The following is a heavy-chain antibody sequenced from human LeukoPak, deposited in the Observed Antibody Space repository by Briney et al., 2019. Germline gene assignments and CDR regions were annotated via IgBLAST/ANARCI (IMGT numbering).Heavy chain of an antibody. CDR2: INHSGST. CDR1: GGSFSGYY. D-gene: IGHD3-3*01. Sequence: SETLSLTCAVYGGSFSGYYWSWIRQPPGKGLEWIGEINHSGSTNYNPSLKSRVTTSVNTSKNHFFLKLSSVTAADTAVYYCARGLSIFGVVIKVGPGMEVWGQGTTVTVSS. J-gene: IGHJ6*02. CDR3: ARGLSIFGVVIKVGPGMEV. V-gene: IGHV4-34*01.